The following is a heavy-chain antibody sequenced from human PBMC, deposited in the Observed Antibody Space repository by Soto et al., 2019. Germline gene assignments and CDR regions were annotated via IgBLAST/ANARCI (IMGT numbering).Heavy chain of an antibody. Sequence: QVQLQESGPGLVKSSETLSLTCTVSGASSSSYYWSWLRQLPGKGLEWIGYMNDFGRTIYNPSLKSRVTISFDTSKSQLSLKLTSVIAADTAVYYCARSFCRDAVRCNWFDPWGQGTLVTVSS. V-gene: IGHV4-59*01. J-gene: IGHJ5*02. CDR3: ARSFCRDAVRCNWFDP. D-gene: IGHD2-8*01. CDR1: GASSSSYY. CDR2: MNDFGRT.